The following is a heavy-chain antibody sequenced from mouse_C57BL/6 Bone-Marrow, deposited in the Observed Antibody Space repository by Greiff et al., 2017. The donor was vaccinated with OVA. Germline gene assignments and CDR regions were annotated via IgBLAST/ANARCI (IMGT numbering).Heavy chain of an antibody. D-gene: IGHD1-1*01. Sequence: QVQLQQPGAELVKPGASVKMSCKASGYTFTSYWITWVKQRPGQGLEWIGDIYPGSGSTNYNEQFKSKATLTVDTSSSTAYMQLSSLKCEDSAVYDCARRLTTVVERYYFDYWGQGTTLTVSS. CDR2: IYPGSGST. CDR1: GYTFTSYW. CDR3: ARRLTTVVERYYFDY. J-gene: IGHJ2*01. V-gene: IGHV1-55*01.